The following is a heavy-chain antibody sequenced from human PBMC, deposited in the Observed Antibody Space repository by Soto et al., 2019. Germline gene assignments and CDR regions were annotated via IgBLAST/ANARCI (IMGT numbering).Heavy chain of an antibody. V-gene: IGHV4-34*01. CDR3: ARGGDYEG. CDR2: INRSGST. D-gene: IGHD4-17*01. Sequence: QVRLQQWGAGLLKPSETLSLTCGVYSGSFSGYYWSWIRQPPGKGLEWIGEINRSGSTNYNPYLKSRVTISVDTFKNQFSLKVTSVTAADTAVYYCARGGDYEGWGQGTLVIVSS. J-gene: IGHJ4*02. CDR1: SGSFSGYY.